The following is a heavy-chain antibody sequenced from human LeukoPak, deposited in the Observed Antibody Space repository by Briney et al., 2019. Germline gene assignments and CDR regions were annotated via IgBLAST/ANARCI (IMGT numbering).Heavy chain of an antibody. V-gene: IGHV3-30*18. Sequence: GGSLRLSCAASGFTFSSYWMSWVRQAPGKGLEWVAVISYDGSNKYYADSVKGRFTISRDNSKNTLYLQMNSLRAGDTAVYYCAKDWHYGNFDYWGQGTLVTVSS. J-gene: IGHJ4*02. CDR2: ISYDGSNK. CDR3: AKDWHYGNFDY. D-gene: IGHD3-10*01. CDR1: GFTFSSYW.